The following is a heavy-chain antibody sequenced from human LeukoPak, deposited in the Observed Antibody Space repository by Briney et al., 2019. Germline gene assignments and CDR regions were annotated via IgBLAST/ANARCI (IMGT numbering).Heavy chain of an antibody. D-gene: IGHD4-23*01. CDR2: IYYSGST. CDR1: GGSISSYY. Sequence: SETLSLTCTVSGGSISSYYWSWIRQPPGKGLEWIGYIYYSGSTYYNPSLKSRVTISVDTSKNQFSLKLSSVTAADTAVYYCARSPGYGGNSRWYFDLWGRGTLVTVSS. J-gene: IGHJ2*01. CDR3: ARSPGYGGNSRWYFDL. V-gene: IGHV4-59*08.